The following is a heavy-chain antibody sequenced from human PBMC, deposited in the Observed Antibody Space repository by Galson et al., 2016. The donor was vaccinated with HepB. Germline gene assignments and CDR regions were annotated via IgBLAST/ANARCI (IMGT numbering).Heavy chain of an antibody. CDR3: AHTSPSGEFDL. J-gene: IGHJ2*01. CDR1: GGSISGYF. Sequence: SETLSLTCTVSGGSISGYFWSWIRQSPGKGLEWIGYIYYAGSTSYNPSLESRVTMSVDMSKNQVVLLMSEMGPMDTGTYYCAHTSPSGEFDLWGRGTLVTVSS. V-gene: IGHV4-59*01. D-gene: IGHD2-21*01. CDR2: IYYAGST.